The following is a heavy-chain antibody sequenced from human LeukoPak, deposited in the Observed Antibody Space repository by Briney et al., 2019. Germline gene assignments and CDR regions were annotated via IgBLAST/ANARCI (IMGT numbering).Heavy chain of an antibody. CDR1: GYTFTSYG. D-gene: IGHD4-23*01. CDR2: ISAYNGNT. V-gene: IGHV1-18*01. J-gene: IGHJ5*02. Sequence: ASVKVSCKASGYTFTSYGISWVRQAPGQGLEWMGWISAYNGNTNYAQKLQGRVTMTTDTSTSTAYMELSSLKSDDTAVYYCARDNSMHERGWWFDPWGQGTLVTVSS. CDR3: ARDNSMHERGWWFDP.